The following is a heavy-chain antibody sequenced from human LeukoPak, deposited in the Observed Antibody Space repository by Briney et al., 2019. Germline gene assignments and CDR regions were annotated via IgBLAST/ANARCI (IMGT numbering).Heavy chain of an antibody. CDR2: IATAGDP. V-gene: IGHV3-13*05. J-gene: IGHJ6*04. D-gene: IGHD6-13*01. CDR1: GFTFSSYD. CDR3: ARGRDHSSSWYSVGMDV. Sequence: GGSLRLPCAASGFTFSSYDMHWVRQPTGKGLEWVSAIATAGDPYYPGSVKGRFTISRENAKNSLYLQMNSLRAGDTAVYYCARGRDHSSSWYSVGMDVWGKGTTVTVSS.